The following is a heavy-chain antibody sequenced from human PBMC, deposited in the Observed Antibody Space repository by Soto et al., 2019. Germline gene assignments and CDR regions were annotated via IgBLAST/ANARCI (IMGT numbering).Heavy chain of an antibody. D-gene: IGHD3-10*01. CDR1: GGSFSGYY. Sequence: SETLSLTCAVYGGSFSGYYWSWIRQPPGKGLEWIGEINHSGSTNYNPSLKSRVTISVATSKNQFSLKLSSVTAADTAVYYCASCVLRFGDQNWCDNWGQETLLIVSS. J-gene: IGHJ5*02. CDR2: INHSGST. V-gene: IGHV4-34*01. CDR3: ASCVLRFGDQNWCDN.